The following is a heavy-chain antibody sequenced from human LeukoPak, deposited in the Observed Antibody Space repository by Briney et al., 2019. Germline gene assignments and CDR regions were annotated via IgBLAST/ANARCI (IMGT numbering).Heavy chain of an antibody. J-gene: IGHJ4*02. D-gene: IGHD5-24*01. V-gene: IGHV3-53*01. Sequence: PGGSLRLSCAASGFNVTTNYMSWVRQAPGKGLEWVSVIYSGGTTYYADSVKGRFIISRDISKNTLSLQMNSLRAEDTAVYYCARGRRDGYNLGYWGQGTLVAVSS. CDR3: ARGRRDGYNLGY. CDR2: IYSGGTT. CDR1: GFNVTTNY.